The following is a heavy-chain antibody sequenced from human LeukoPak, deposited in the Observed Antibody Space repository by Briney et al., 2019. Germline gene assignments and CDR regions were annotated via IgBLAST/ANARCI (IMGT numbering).Heavy chain of an antibody. Sequence: SGPTLVNPTQTLTLTCTFSGFSLSTSGVGVGWIRQPPGKALEWLALIYWNDDKRYSPSLKSRLTITKDTSKNQVVLTMTNMDPVDTATNYCAHRDDFYGSGSYYFDYWGQGTLVTVSS. CDR1: GFSLSTSGVG. CDR3: AHRDDFYGSGSYYFDY. CDR2: IYWNDDK. J-gene: IGHJ4*02. D-gene: IGHD3-10*01. V-gene: IGHV2-5*01.